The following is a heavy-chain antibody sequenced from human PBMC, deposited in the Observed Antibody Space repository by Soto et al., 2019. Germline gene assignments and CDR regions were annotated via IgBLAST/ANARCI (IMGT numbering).Heavy chain of an antibody. D-gene: IGHD3-10*01. V-gene: IGHV3-23*01. CDR2: ISVSGTYT. CDR1: GFTFVSYA. Sequence: EVLLLESGGGLVQPGGSLKLSCAASGFTFVSYAMTWVRQAPGKGLEWVSTISVSGTYTYYADSVEDRFTISRDNSKNTLYLQMHGLGAEDTDVYYCATTAGITMVRGVLDSWGQGTLVNVSS. CDR3: ATTAGITMVRGVLDS. J-gene: IGHJ4*02.